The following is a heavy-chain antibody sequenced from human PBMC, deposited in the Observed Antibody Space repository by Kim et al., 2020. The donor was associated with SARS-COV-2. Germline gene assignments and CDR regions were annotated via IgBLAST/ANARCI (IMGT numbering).Heavy chain of an antibody. CDR3: AKSEASGWYYSGPYYFDY. Sequence: GGSLRLSCAASGFTFSSYAMSWVRQAPGKGLEWVSAISGSGGSTYYADSVKGRFTISRDNSKNTLYLQMNSLRAEDTAVYYCAKSEASGWYYSGPYYFDYWGQGTLVTVSS. D-gene: IGHD6-19*01. CDR2: ISGSGGST. J-gene: IGHJ4*02. V-gene: IGHV3-23*01. CDR1: GFTFSSYA.